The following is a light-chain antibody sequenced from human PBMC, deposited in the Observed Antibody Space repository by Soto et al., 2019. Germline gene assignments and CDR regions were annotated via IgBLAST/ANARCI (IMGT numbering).Light chain of an antibody. V-gene: IGLV1-44*01. CDR3: AAWDDSLREV. CDR2: NNN. Sequence: QSVLTQPPSASATPGQRVTISCSGSSSNIGSNAVNWYQQLPGTAPKLLIYNNNQRPPGVPDRFSGSKSGTSASLATSGLQSEDEADYYCAAWDDSLREVFGTGTKVTVL. CDR1: SSNIGSNA. J-gene: IGLJ1*01.